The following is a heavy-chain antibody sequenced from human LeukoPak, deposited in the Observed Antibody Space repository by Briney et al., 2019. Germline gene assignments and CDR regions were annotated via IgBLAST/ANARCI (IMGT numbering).Heavy chain of an antibody. CDR2: IYYSGST. V-gene: IGHV4-59*11. CDR3: AREGMNNWFDP. CDR1: GGSISSHY. Sequence: PSETLSLTCTVSGGSISSHYWSWIRQPPGKGLEWIGYIYYSGSTNYNPSLKSRVTISVDTSKNQFSLKLSSVTAADTAVYYCAREGMNNWFDPWGQGTLVTVSS. J-gene: IGHJ5*02. D-gene: IGHD3-10*01.